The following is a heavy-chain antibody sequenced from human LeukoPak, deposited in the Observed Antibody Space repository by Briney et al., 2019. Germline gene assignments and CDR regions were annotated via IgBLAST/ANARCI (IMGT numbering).Heavy chain of an antibody. CDR2: IKQDGSEK. D-gene: IGHD2-2*01. J-gene: IGHJ4*02. CDR3: VRDRRYCGSTSCIGEFDY. V-gene: IGHV3-7*03. CDR1: GFTFSSYW. Sequence: GGSLRLSCAASGFTFSSYWMSWVRQAPGKGPEWVVNIKQDGSEKYYVDSVKGRFTVSRDNAKNSVSLQMNSLRAEDTAMYYCVRDRRYCGSTSCIGEFDYWGQGTLVTVSS.